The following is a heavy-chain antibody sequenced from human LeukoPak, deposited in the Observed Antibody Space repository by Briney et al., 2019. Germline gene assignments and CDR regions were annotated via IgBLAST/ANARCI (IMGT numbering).Heavy chain of an antibody. CDR3: TRVNLRGSQYNWFDP. D-gene: IGHD1-26*01. V-gene: IGHV1-69*08. J-gene: IGHJ5*02. CDR2: ITPIIDTA. CDR1: GGTLNSHI. Sequence: ASVKVSCKTSGGTLNSHIFSWVRQAPGQGHEWMGKITPIIDTAKYSQKFQGRVTITADKSTTTVYMELSSLKSGDTAVYYCTRVNLRGSQYNWFDPWGQGTLVTVSS.